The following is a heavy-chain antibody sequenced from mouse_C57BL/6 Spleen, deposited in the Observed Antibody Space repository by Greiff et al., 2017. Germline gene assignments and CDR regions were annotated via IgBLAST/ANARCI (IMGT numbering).Heavy chain of an antibody. Sequence: QVQLQQPGAELVKPGASVKLSCKASGYTFTSYWMHWVKQRPGQGLEWIGMIHPNSGSTNYNEKFKSKATLTVDKSSSTAYMQLSSLTSEDSAVYYCAFTTVVASGTIFDYWGQGTTLTVSS. J-gene: IGHJ2*01. V-gene: IGHV1-64*01. CDR3: AFTTVVASGTIFDY. CDR2: IHPNSGST. D-gene: IGHD1-1*01. CDR1: GYTFTSYW.